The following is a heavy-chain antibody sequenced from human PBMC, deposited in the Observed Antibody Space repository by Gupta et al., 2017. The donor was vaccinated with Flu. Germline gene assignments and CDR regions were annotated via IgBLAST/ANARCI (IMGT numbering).Heavy chain of an antibody. D-gene: IGHD3-16*01. J-gene: IGHJ6*02. Sequence: EVQLLESGGGLVQPGGSLRLSCAASGFTFSTLAMRWVRQAPGKGPEWVATTTENGGGATYNADSVKGRFTISRDNSKSALYLQMNSLRAEDTAVYYCAKETANNWGYMEVWGQGTTVTVSS. CDR2: TTENGGGAT. V-gene: IGHV3-23*01. CDR3: AKETANNWGYMEV. CDR1: GFTFSTLA.